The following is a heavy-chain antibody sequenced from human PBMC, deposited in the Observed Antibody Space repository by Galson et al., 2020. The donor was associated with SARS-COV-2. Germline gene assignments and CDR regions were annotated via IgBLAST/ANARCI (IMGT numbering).Heavy chain of an antibody. J-gene: IGHJ6*02. D-gene: IGHD6-19*01. Sequence: GESLKISCAVSGFPFSNAWMSWVRQAPGKGLEWVGRIRGKADGGTADYAGPVKGRFIVSRDDSKNTLYLEMNSLKTEDTGVYYCTTGMSSGWFRDGMDVWGQGTTVTVSS. V-gene: IGHV3-15*01. CDR3: TTGMSSGWFRDGMDV. CDR2: IRGKADGGTA. CDR1: GFPFSNAW.